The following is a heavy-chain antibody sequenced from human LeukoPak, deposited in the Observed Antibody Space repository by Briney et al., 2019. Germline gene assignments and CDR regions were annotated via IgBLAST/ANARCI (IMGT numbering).Heavy chain of an antibody. CDR2: ISSSGSYI. CDR3: AREDASSLDY. Sequence: SGGSLRLSCAASGFTFSTYDMNWVRQAPGKGLEWVSSISSSGSYIYYADSLKGRFAISSDNAKNSLYLQMNNLRAEDTAVYYCAREDASSLDYWGQGILVTVSS. V-gene: IGHV3-21*06. J-gene: IGHJ4*02. D-gene: IGHD6-13*01. CDR1: GFTFSTYD.